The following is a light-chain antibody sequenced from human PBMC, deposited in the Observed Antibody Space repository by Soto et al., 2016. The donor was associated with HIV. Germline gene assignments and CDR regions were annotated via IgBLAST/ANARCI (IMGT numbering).Light chain of an antibody. CDR2: AAS. V-gene: IGKV1-8*01. Sequence: AIRMTQSPSSFSASTGDRVTIPCRASQGISNSLAWYQQKPGKAPKLLIYAASTLQNGVPSRFRGSGSGTDFTLTISSLQSEDFATYYCQXYYNYPWTFGQGTKVELK. CDR3: QXYYNYPWT. J-gene: IGKJ1*01. CDR1: QGISNS.